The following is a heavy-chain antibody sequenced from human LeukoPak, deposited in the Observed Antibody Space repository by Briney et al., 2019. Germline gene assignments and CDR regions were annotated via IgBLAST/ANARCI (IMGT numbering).Heavy chain of an antibody. D-gene: IGHD3-10*01. CDR2: IYSGST. J-gene: IGHJ5*02. Sequence: PSETLSLTCSVSGASITSSYWSWIRQTPGKGLEWIGNIYSGSTNYNPSFESRVTVPLDTSKNHFSLMLTSVTAADTALYDCARDGYGSGSYGWFDPGGQGTLVTVSS. V-gene: IGHV4-59*01. CDR1: GASITSSY. CDR3: ARDGYGSGSYGWFDP.